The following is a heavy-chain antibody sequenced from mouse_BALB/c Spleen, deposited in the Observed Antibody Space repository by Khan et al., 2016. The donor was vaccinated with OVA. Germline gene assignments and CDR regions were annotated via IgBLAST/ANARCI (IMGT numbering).Heavy chain of an antibody. CDR2: IHYSGST. CDR3: ARDYYGNWYFDV. D-gene: IGHD1-2*01. Sequence: EVQLVESGPDLVKPSQSLSLTCTVTGYSFTSGYSWHWIRQFPGNKLQWMGYIHYSGSTNFTPSLKSRLSINRDTSKNQFFLQLNSVTTEDTATYNCARDYYGNWYFDVGGAGTMVTVSS. J-gene: IGHJ1*01. CDR1: GYSFTSGYS. V-gene: IGHV3-1*02.